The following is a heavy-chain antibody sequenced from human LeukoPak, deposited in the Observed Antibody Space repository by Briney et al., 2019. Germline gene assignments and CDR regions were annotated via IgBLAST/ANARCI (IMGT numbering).Heavy chain of an antibody. CDR2: IFYSGGT. J-gene: IGHJ5*02. Sequence: PSETLSLTCTVSGGSFSHYYWSWIRQPPGKELEWIGYIFYSGGTSYNPSLKSRVTISVDSSKNQLTLRLSSVTGANTAVYYCGRGSENFYNHVDLWGQGTLVTVSS. D-gene: IGHD3-10*01. V-gene: IGHV4-59*01. CDR1: GGSFSHYY. CDR3: GRGSENFYNHVDL.